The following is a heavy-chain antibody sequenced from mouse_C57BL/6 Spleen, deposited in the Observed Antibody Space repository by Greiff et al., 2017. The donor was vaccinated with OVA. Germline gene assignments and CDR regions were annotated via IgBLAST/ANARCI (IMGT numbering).Heavy chain of an antibody. Sequence: EVQLQESGPGLVKPSQSLSLTCSVTGYSITSGYYWNWIRQFPGNKLEWMGYISYDGSNNYNPSLKNRISITRDTSKHQFFLKLNSVTTEDTATYYCARDEDYDFAYWGQGTLVTVSA. CDR2: ISYDGSN. J-gene: IGHJ3*01. CDR1: GYSITSGYY. V-gene: IGHV3-6*01. CDR3: ARDEDYDFAY. D-gene: IGHD2-4*01.